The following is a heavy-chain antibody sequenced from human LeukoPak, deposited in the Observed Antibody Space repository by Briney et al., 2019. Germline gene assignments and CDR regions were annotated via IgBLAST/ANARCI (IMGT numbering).Heavy chain of an antibody. D-gene: IGHD6-19*01. CDR1: GFTFSSYA. V-gene: IGHV3-23*01. J-gene: IGHJ5*02. Sequence: GGSLRLSCAASGFTFSSYAMSWVRQAPGKGLEWVSGISGSGGSTHYADSVEGRFTISRDNSKNTLYLQMNSLGAEDTAVYYCAKARKQSNWFDPWGQGTLVTVSS. CDR3: AKARKQSNWFDP. CDR2: ISGSGGST.